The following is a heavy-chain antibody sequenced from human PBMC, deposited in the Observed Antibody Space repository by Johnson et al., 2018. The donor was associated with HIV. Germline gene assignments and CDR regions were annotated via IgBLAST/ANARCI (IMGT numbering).Heavy chain of an antibody. CDR1: GFTFDYYG. Sequence: VQLVESGGGVVQPGRSLRLSCAASGFTFDYYGMSWVRQAPGKGLEWVANIKQDGSEKYYVDSVKGRFTISRDNSKNTLYLQMNSLRAEDTAVYYCARDHRAYCGGDCYSDAFDIWGQGTMVTVSS. J-gene: IGHJ3*02. D-gene: IGHD2-21*02. CDR3: ARDHRAYCGGDCYSDAFDI. CDR2: IKQDGSEK. V-gene: IGHV3-7*01.